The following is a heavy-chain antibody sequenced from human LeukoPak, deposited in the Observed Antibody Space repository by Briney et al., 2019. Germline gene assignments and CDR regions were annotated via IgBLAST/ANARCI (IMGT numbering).Heavy chain of an antibody. CDR2: IYYSGST. J-gene: IGHJ5*02. CDR3: ARGLYYYGSGSYHWFDP. V-gene: IGHV4-59*01. CDR1: GVSISSYN. D-gene: IGHD3-10*01. Sequence: SETLSLTCTVSGVSISSYNWNWIRRPPGKGLEWIGYIYYSGSTNYNPSLKSRVTISVDTSKNQFSLKLSSVTAADTAVYYCARGLYYYGSGSYHWFDPWGQGTLVTVSS.